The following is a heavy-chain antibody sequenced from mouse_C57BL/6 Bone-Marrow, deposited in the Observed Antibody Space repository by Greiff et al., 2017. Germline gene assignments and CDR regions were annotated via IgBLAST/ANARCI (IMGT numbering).Heavy chain of an antibody. Sequence: VQLQQSGAELVRPGASVTLSCTASGFNIKDDYMHWVKQRPEQGLEWIGWIDPENGDTEYASKFQGKATITADTSSNTAYLQLSSLTSEDTAVYYCTTYSNYWYFDVWGTGTTVTVSS. CDR2: IDPENGDT. CDR3: TTYSNYWYFDV. D-gene: IGHD2-5*01. V-gene: IGHV14-4*01. CDR1: GFNIKDDY. J-gene: IGHJ1*03.